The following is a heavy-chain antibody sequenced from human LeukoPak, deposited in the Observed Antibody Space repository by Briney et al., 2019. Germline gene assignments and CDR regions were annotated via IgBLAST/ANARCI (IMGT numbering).Heavy chain of an antibody. CDR2: ISSNGGST. D-gene: IGHD3-3*01. V-gene: IGHV3-64*02. Sequence: PGGSLRLSCAASGFTFSNYAMHRVRQAPGEGLEYVSAISSNGGSTYYADSVKGRFTISRDNSKNTLFLQMGSLRVEDMAVYYCARGLRAYYYYGMDVWGQGTTVTVSS. CDR3: ARGLRAYYYYGMDV. J-gene: IGHJ6*02. CDR1: GFTFSNYA.